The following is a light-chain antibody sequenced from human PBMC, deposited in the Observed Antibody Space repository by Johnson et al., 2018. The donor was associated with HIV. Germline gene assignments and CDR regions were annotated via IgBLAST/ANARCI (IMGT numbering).Light chain of an antibody. V-gene: IGLV1-51*01. CDR2: DNN. CDR3: GTWDSSLSVPYV. CDR1: SSNIGNNY. J-gene: IGLJ1*01. Sequence: QSMLTQPPSMSAAPGQKFTISCSGSSSNIGNNYVSWYQQLPGTAPKLLIYDNNKRPSGIPDRFSGSKSGTSATLGITGLQTGDEADYYCGTWDSSLSVPYVFGTGTKVTVL.